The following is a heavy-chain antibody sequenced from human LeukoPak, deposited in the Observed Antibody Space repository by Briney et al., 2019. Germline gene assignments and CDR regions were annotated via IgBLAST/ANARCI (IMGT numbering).Heavy chain of an antibody. Sequence: ASVKVSCRTSGFTFTAYYTHWVRQAPGQGLEWMGWINPNSGTTNYAQKFKGRLTVTRDTSVSTFYMDLSNLRSDDTAIYFCARESKRFGEISPLEFWGQGTLVTVSS. J-gene: IGHJ4*02. CDR1: GFTFTAYY. V-gene: IGHV1-2*02. CDR3: ARESKRFGEISPLEF. D-gene: IGHD3-10*01. CDR2: INPNSGTT.